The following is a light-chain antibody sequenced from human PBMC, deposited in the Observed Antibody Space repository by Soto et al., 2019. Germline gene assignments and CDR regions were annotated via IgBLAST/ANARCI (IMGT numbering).Light chain of an antibody. V-gene: IGLV1-44*01. Sequence: QAVVTQPPSASGTPGQRVTISCSGSSSNIGGNTVNWFQQLPGTAPKLLIYNNKQRPSGVPERFSGSKSGTSASLAITGLQSEDEADYYCAAWDDSLNGWVFGGGTKLTVL. CDR2: NNK. CDR3: AAWDDSLNGWV. CDR1: SSNIGGNT. J-gene: IGLJ3*02.